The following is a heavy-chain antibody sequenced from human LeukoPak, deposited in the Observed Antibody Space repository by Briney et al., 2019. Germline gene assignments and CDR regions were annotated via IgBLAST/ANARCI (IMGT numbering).Heavy chain of an antibody. J-gene: IGHJ6*03. CDR3: TKGYYYYYVDV. V-gene: IGHV4-59*01. CDR2: ISYSGGT. CDR1: GGSISTYY. Sequence: PSETLSLTFTISGGSISTYYWSWIRQPPGKGLEWIGYISYSGGTNYNPSLKSRVTISVDTSKNQFSLKLSSVTAADTAMYYCTKGYYYYYVDVWGKGTTVTVSS.